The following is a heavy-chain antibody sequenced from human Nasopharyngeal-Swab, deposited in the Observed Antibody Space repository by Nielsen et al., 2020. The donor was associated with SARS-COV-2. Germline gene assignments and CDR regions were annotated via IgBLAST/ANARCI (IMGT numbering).Heavy chain of an antibody. J-gene: IGHJ4*02. V-gene: IGHV1-18*01. CDR2: IGAYNGNT. Sequence: WVRQAPGQGLEWMVWIGAYNGNTNYAQKFQDRVTMTTDTSTSTVYMELRSLRSDDTAVYYCARHGVAEDYWGQGTLVTVSS. CDR3: ARHGVAEDY. D-gene: IGHD3-3*01.